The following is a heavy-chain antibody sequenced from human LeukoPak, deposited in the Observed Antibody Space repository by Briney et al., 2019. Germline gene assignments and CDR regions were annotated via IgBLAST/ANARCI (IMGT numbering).Heavy chain of an antibody. Sequence: GGSLRLSCAASGFTFSSYGMHWVRHAPGKGLEWVAFIRYDGSNKYYADSVKGRFTISRDNSKNTLYLQMNSLRAEDTAVYYCAKDWYCSSTSCYSGDYWGQGTLVTVSS. CDR3: AKDWYCSSTSCYSGDY. J-gene: IGHJ4*02. CDR1: GFTFSSYG. D-gene: IGHD2-2*02. CDR2: IRYDGSNK. V-gene: IGHV3-30*02.